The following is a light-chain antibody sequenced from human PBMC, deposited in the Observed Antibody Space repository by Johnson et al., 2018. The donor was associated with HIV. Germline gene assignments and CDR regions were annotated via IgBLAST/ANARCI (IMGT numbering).Light chain of an antibody. V-gene: IGLV1-51*02. Sequence: QSVLTQPPSVSAAPGQKVTISCSGSSSNIGNNYVSWYQQLPGTATKLLIYENNKRPSGIPDRFSGSKSGTSATLGITGLQTGDEADYYCGTWDSSLSAGVFGTGTKFTVL. CDR2: ENN. CDR1: SSNIGNNY. J-gene: IGLJ1*01. CDR3: GTWDSSLSAGV.